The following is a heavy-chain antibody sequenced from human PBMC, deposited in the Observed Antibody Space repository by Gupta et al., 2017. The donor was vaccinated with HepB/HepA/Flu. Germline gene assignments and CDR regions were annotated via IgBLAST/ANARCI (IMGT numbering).Heavy chain of an antibody. Sequence: QVQLVESGGGVVQPGRSLRLSCVASGFTFNNYAMQWVRQAPGKGLEWVALIWSDGNAKYYADSVKGRFTVSRDNSKNTLYLQVNSLRAEDTAVYYCARHQAHMDVWGKGTTGTVSS. V-gene: IGHV3-33*01. CDR3: ARHQAHMDV. CDR2: IWSDGNAK. CDR1: GFTFNNYA. J-gene: IGHJ6*03.